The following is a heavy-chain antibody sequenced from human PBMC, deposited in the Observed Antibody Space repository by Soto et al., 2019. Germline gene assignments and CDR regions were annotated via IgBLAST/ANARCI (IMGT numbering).Heavy chain of an antibody. Sequence: GSLRLSCSASGFTFSSYAMHWVRQAPGKGLEYVSAISSNGGSTYYADSVKGRFTISRDNSKNTLYLQMSSLRAEDTAVYYCVKDQRIPAVAGTIWFDPWGQGTLVTVSS. J-gene: IGHJ5*02. CDR2: ISSNGGST. D-gene: IGHD6-19*01. V-gene: IGHV3-64D*08. CDR3: VKDQRIPAVAGTIWFDP. CDR1: GFTFSSYA.